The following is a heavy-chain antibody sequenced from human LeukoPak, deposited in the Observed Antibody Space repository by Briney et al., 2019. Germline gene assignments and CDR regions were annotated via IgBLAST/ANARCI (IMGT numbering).Heavy chain of an antibody. Sequence: GESLKISCKGSGYSSTTYWIGWVCQMPGKGLEWMGIIYPGDSDTRYRPSFQGQVTISVDKSISTAYLRWSSLKASDTAVYYCARLPGSRLGGADYFDYWGQGTLVSVSS. CDR1: GYSSTTYW. CDR3: ARLPGSRLGGADYFDY. CDR2: IYPGDSDT. J-gene: IGHJ4*02. V-gene: IGHV5-51*01. D-gene: IGHD3-22*01.